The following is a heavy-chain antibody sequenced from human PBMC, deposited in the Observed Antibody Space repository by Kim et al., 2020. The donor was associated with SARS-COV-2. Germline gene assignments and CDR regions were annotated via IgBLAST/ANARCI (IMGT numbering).Heavy chain of an antibody. J-gene: IGHJ4*02. CDR2: ISYDGSNK. CDR1: GFTFSSYA. D-gene: IGHD3-10*01. CDR3: ARLSRGVIVY. Sequence: GGSLRLSCAASGFTFSSYALHWVRQAPGKGLEWVAVISYDGSNKYYADSVKGRFTISRDNSKNTLYLQMNSLRAEDTAVYYGARLSRGVIVYWGQVTLV. V-gene: IGHV3-30*04.